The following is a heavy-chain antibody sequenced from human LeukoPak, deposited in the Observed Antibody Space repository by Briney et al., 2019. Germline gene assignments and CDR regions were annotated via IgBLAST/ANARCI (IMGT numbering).Heavy chain of an antibody. D-gene: IGHD3-10*01. CDR1: VFQFTYFG. CDR3: AKSQDCGSGSYALDY. J-gene: IGHJ4*02. Sequence: QTGGSLRLSCAASVFQFTYFGMSCVREAPGEGLKWVAFIRNDGSNKYYVESVKGRFIISRDNSPDTVYLHMSNLRPDDTAVYYCAKSQDCGSGSYALDYWGQGALVTVSS. V-gene: IGHV3-30*02. CDR2: IRNDGSNK.